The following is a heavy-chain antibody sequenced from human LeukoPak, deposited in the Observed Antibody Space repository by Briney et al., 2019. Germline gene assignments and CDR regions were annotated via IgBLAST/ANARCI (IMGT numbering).Heavy chain of an antibody. D-gene: IGHD3-16*02. V-gene: IGHV3-21*01. CDR3: ARGRTYDYVWWSYRWYSFDY. CDR2: ISSSSSYI. Sequence: PGGSLRLSCAASGFTFSSYSMNWVRQAPGKGLEWVSSISSSSSYIYYADSVKGRFTISRDNAKNSLYLQMNSLRAEDTAVYYCARGRTYDYVWWSYRWYSFDYWGQGTLVTVSS. J-gene: IGHJ4*02. CDR1: GFTFSSYS.